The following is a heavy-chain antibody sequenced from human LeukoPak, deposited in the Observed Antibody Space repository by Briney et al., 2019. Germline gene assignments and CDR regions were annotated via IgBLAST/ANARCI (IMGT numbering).Heavy chain of an antibody. CDR3: ARDRGYGIDY. V-gene: IGHV3-33*08. D-gene: IGHD5-18*01. CDR1: GFTFSSYA. Sequence: GGSLRLSCAASGFTFSSYAMSWVRRAPGKGLEWVAVIWYDGSNKYYADSVKGRFTISRDNSKNTLYLQMNSLRAEDTAVYYCARDRGYGIDYWGQGTLVTVSS. CDR2: IWYDGSNK. J-gene: IGHJ4*02.